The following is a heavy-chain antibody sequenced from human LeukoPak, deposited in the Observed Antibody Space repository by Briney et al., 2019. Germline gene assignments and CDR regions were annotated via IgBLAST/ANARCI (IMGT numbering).Heavy chain of an antibody. CDR3: TRGPGSTWYSDY. CDR1: GFTFSSHA. CDR2: IDEGDGTT. D-gene: IGHD6-13*01. J-gene: IGHJ4*02. V-gene: IGHV3-23*01. Sequence: GGSLRLSCAASGFTFSSHAMNWVRQAPGKGLEWVSSIDEGDGTTHYADSVKGRFTISRDDSKNTLYLQMNSLRAEDTAVYYCTRGPGSTWYSDYWGQGTLVTVSS.